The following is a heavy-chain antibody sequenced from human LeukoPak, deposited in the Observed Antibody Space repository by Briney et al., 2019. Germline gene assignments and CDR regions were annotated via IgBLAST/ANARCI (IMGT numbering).Heavy chain of an antibody. CDR1: GYTFTCYY. CDR3: ATFRLGIAAAGTFQNFDY. CDR2: INPNSGGT. V-gene: IGHV1-2*02. Sequence: ASVKVSCKASGYTFTCYYMHWVRQAPGQGLEWMGWINPNSGGTNYAQKFQGRVTMTRDTSISTAYMELSRLRSDDTAVYYCATFRLGIAAAGTFQNFDYWGQGTLVTVSS. J-gene: IGHJ4*02. D-gene: IGHD6-13*01.